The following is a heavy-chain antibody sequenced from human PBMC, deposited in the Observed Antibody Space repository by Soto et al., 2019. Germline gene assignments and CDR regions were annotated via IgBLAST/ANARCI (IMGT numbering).Heavy chain of an antibody. V-gene: IGHV4-59*01. CDR2: IYYSGST. J-gene: IGHJ4*02. Sequence: PSETLSLTCTVSGGSISNYYWNWIRQSPGKGLEWIGYIYYSGSTNYNPSLKSRVTISVDTSKNQFSLKLSSVTAADTAVYYCARVERVPAAMPNWGQGTLVTVSS. CDR1: GGSISNYY. CDR3: ARVERVPAAMPN. D-gene: IGHD2-2*01.